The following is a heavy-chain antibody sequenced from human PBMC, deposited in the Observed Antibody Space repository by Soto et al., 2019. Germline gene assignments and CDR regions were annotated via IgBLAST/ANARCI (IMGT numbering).Heavy chain of an antibody. CDR3: ARDYLSSKPSLSYFDY. CDR1: GFTFSSYG. D-gene: IGHD4-4*01. V-gene: IGHV3-33*01. Sequence: GGSLRLCCAASGFTFSSYGMHWVRQAPGKGLEWVAVIWYDGSKKYYADSVKGRFTISRDNSKNTLYLQTNSLRSEDAAVYYCARDYLSSKPSLSYFDYWGQGALVTVSS. CDR2: IWYDGSKK. J-gene: IGHJ4*02.